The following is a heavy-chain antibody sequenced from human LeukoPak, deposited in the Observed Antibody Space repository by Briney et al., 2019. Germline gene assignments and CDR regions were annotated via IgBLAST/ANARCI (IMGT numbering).Heavy chain of an antibody. V-gene: IGHV4-39*07. Sequence: SETLSLTCSVSGGSISSNSFYWGWIRQPPGKGLEWIGSISYSGCTYYNPSLRSRVTISVDTSKNQFSLKLTSVTAADTAVYYCTRGYYDFWSGYSTNWFDPWGQGTLVTVSS. CDR2: ISYSGCT. CDR1: GGSISSNSFY. D-gene: IGHD3-3*01. J-gene: IGHJ5*02. CDR3: TRGYYDFWSGYSTNWFDP.